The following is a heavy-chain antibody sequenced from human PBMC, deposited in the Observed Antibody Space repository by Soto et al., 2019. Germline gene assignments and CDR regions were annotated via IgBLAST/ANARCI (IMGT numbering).Heavy chain of an antibody. J-gene: IGHJ6*02. D-gene: IGHD2-2*01. CDR1: GGTFSSYA. Sequence: SVKVSCKASGGTFSSYAISWVRQAPGQGLEWMGGIIPIFGTANYAQKFQGRVTITADESTSTAHMEVRSLRSDDTAVYYCAREDRARETGLVPAAIHGMDVWGQGTTVTVSS. CDR2: IIPIFGTA. V-gene: IGHV1-69*13. CDR3: AREDRARETGLVPAAIHGMDV.